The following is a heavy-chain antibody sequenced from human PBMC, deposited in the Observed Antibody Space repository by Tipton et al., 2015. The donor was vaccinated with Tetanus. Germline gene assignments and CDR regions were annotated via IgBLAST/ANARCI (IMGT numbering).Heavy chain of an antibody. Sequence: QLVQSGAEVKKAGESLKISCKGSGYRFTDYWIGWVHQMPGKGLEWMGIIYPDDSDTKYSPSFQGQVTISVDKSINTAYLQWSSLKASDTAMYFCARLGRQGGALRKLYYYYFLDVWGKGTTVTVSS. CDR1: GYRFTDYW. V-gene: IGHV5-51*07. J-gene: IGHJ6*03. D-gene: IGHD3-16*01. CDR3: ARLGRQGGALRKLYYYYFLDV. CDR2: IYPDDSDT.